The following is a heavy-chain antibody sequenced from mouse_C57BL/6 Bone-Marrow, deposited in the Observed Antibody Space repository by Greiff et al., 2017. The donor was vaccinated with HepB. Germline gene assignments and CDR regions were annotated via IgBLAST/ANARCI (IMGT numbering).Heavy chain of an antibody. CDR3: ARFTYDGYYAYAMDY. CDR1: GYTFTDYY. CDR2: INPYNGGT. J-gene: IGHJ4*01. D-gene: IGHD2-3*01. V-gene: IGHV1-19*01. Sequence: EVQLVESGPVLVKPGASVKMSCKASGYTFTDYYMNWVKQSHGKSLEWIGVINPYNGGTSYNQKFKGKATLTVDKSSSTAYMELNSLTSEDSAVYYCARFTYDGYYAYAMDYWGQGTSVTVSS.